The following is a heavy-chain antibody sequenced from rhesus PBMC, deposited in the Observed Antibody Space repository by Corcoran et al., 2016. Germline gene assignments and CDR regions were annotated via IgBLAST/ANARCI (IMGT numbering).Heavy chain of an antibody. D-gene: IGHD6-25*01. Sequence: EVQLVESGGGLVQPGGSLRLSCAASGFTFSDYWMSWVRQAPGKGLDWVGRNKIKAEGGTAAYAESVKGRLTISRDDSKNTLYLQMNSLRTEDTAVYYCTRAGNSGSWNGADYWGQGVLVTVSS. J-gene: IGHJ4*01. V-gene: IGHV3-16*02. CDR2: NKIKAEGGTA. CDR1: GFTFSDYW. CDR3: TRAGNSGSWNGADY.